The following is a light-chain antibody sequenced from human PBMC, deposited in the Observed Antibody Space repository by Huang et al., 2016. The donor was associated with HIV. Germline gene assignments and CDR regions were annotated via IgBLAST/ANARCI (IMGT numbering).Light chain of an antibody. CDR1: QSLVHDNGYSY. CDR3: MQSLQSLT. CDR2: MGA. Sequence: DIVMTQSPLSLPVTPGEPASISCRSSQSLVHDNGYSYLDWYLQKPGQSPQVLIYMGAVRAPGIPYRFSGSGSGTNFTLEINRVDAEDVGTYYCMQSLQSLTFGGGTRLEIK. V-gene: IGKV2-28*01. J-gene: IGKJ4*01.